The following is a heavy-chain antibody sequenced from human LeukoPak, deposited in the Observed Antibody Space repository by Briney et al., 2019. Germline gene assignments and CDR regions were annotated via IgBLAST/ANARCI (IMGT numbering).Heavy chain of an antibody. D-gene: IGHD5/OR15-5a*01. V-gene: IGHV1-18*04. J-gene: IGHJ4*02. Sequence: LVASVKVSCKASGYTFTHYYMHWVRQAPGQGLEWMGWISAYNGNTNYAQKLQGRVTMTTDTSTSTAYMELRSLRSDDTAVYYCARSTTGYFDYWGQGTLVTVPS. CDR3: ARSTTGYFDY. CDR2: ISAYNGNT. CDR1: GYTFTHYY.